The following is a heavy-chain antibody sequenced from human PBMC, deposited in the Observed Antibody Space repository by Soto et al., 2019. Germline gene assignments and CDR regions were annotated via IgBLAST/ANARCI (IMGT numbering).Heavy chain of an antibody. CDR2: VYYRGRS. V-gene: IGHV4-39*01. Sequence: SETLSLTCAVSGGSVSNSNYYWGWIRQSPGKGLEWIGSVYYRGRSYSKSSVKSRVTISVDTSKNQFSLNLNSVTASDTAVYYCVSQRTSVLTQAYFDYWGPGALVTVS. D-gene: IGHD2-8*01. CDR1: GGSVSNSNYY. CDR3: VSQRTSVLTQAYFDY. J-gene: IGHJ4*02.